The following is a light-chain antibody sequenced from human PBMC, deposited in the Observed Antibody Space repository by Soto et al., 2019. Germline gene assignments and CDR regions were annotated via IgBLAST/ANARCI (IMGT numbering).Light chain of an antibody. V-gene: IGLV2-14*01. Sequence: QSALTQPASVSGSPGQSITISCTGTSSDIGGYDYVSWYQQNPSKAPKLIIHDVSNRPSGVSNRFSGSKSANTASLTISGLQAEDEADYYCSSYTSNIAYKYVFGTGTKVTVL. CDR2: DVS. CDR3: SSYTSNIAYKYV. CDR1: SSDIGGYDY. J-gene: IGLJ1*01.